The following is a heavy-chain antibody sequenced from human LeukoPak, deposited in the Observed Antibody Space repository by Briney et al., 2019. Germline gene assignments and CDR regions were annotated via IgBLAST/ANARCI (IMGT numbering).Heavy chain of an antibody. CDR3: ARGGSYSYFDY. V-gene: IGHV4-38-2*02. CDR2: IYHSGST. D-gene: IGHD1-26*01. CDR1: GYSISSGYY. Sequence: SETLSLTCTVSGYSISSGYYWGWIRQPPGKGLEWIGSIYHSGSTYYNPSLKSRVTISVDTSKNQFSLKLSSVTAADMAVYYCARGGSYSYFDYWGQGTLVTVSS. J-gene: IGHJ4*02.